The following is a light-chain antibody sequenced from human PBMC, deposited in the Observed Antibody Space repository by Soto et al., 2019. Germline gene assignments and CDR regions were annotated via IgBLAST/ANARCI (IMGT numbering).Light chain of an antibody. CDR2: AAS. CDR1: QPISSW. J-gene: IGKJ2*01. CDR3: QQASSFPHT. Sequence: DIQMTQSPSTVSASVGDRVTITCRASQPISSWLAWFRQRPGKAPELLIYAASTLHSGVPSRFSGSGSGTDFALTISGRQPEDFATYYCQQASSFPHTVGQGTRVDIK. V-gene: IGKV1-12*01.